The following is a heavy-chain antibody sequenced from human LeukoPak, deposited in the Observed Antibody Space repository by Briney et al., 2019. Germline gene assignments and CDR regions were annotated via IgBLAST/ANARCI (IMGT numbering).Heavy chain of an antibody. J-gene: IGHJ4*02. D-gene: IGHD7-27*01. CDR3: ASRKLGNDY. Sequence: SETLSLTCTISGGSVSDYYWSWTRQSPGKVLEWIGYIYYTGSTTYNPSLKSRVTISADTSKNQFSLKLSSVTAADTAVYYCASRKLGNDYWGQGTLVTVSS. CDR2: IYYTGST. V-gene: IGHV4-59*02. CDR1: GGSVSDYY.